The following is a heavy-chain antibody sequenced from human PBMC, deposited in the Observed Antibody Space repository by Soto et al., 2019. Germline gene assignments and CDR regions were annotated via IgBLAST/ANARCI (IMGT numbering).Heavy chain of an antibody. J-gene: IGHJ2*01. Sequence: SVKVSCKASGGTFSSDGISWVRQAPGQGLEWMGGITPIFRATKYAQKFQGRVTITADESTSTAYMELSSLRSEDTAVYYCARGRDTYYYDSSGYSGWYFDLWGRGTLVTVSS. CDR1: GGTFSSDG. D-gene: IGHD3-22*01. CDR2: ITPIFRAT. V-gene: IGHV1-69*13. CDR3: ARGRDTYYYDSSGYSGWYFDL.